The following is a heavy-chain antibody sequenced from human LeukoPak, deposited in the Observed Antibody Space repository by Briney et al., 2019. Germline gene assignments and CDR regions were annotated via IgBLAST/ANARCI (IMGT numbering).Heavy chain of an antibody. V-gene: IGHV4-39*01. CDR2: IYYSGST. CDR3: ARLYSSSGSQYYFDY. CDR1: GGSISSRSYY. Sequence: SETLSLSCTVSGGSISSRSYYWVWIRQPPGKGLEWVGRIYYSGSTYYNPSLKSRVTISVDTSKNQFSLKLSSVTAADTAVYYCARLYSSSGSQYYFDYWGQGSLVTVSS. J-gene: IGHJ4*02. D-gene: IGHD6-19*01.